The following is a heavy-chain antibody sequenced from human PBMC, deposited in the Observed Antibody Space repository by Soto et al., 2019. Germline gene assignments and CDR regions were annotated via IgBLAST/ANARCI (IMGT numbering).Heavy chain of an antibody. CDR2: INHSGST. Sequence: SETLSLTCAVYGGSFSGYYWSWIRQPPGKGLEWIGEINHSGSTNYNPSLKSRVTISVDTSKNQFSLKLSSVTAAATAVYYCARGRQWLADYFDYWGQGPLGTVSS. D-gene: IGHD6-19*01. CDR1: GGSFSGYY. V-gene: IGHV4-34*01. CDR3: ARGRQWLADYFDY. J-gene: IGHJ4*02.